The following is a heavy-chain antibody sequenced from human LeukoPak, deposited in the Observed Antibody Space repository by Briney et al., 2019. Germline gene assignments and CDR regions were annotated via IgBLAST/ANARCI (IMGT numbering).Heavy chain of an antibody. CDR1: AFSLNAYN. D-gene: IGHD6-13*01. CDR3: ARERIAATGNYFDY. Sequence: GGSLRLSCAASAFSLNAYNMNWVRQAPGKGLEWVANINQDGSEKYFVDSVKGRFTISRDNAKNSLYLQMNSLRAEDTAVYYCARERIAATGNYFDYWGQGTLVTVSS. CDR2: INQDGSEK. J-gene: IGHJ4*02. V-gene: IGHV3-7*01.